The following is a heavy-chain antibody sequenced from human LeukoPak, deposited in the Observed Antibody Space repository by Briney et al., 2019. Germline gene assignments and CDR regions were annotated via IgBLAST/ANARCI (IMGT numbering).Heavy chain of an antibody. CDR3: AGCSGGSCHSDAFDI. J-gene: IGHJ3*02. V-gene: IGHV1-2*02. CDR2: INPNSGGT. D-gene: IGHD2-15*01. Sequence: ASVKVSCTASGYTFTGYYLHWVRQAPGQGLEWMGWINPNSGGTSYAQKFQGRVTMTRDTSISTAYMELSRLRSDDTAVYYCAGCSGGSCHSDAFDIWGQGTMVTVSS. CDR1: GYTFTGYY.